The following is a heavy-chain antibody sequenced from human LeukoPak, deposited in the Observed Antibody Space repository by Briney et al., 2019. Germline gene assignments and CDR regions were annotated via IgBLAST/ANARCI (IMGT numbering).Heavy chain of an antibody. Sequence: ASVTDTSTASAYTFTTYYMHWVRQAPGQEGEGMGVINHSGGSTSYTQKFHGRVTMTRYTSTCTVYMDLTSLRSEDTAVYYCARGNSSGWYDDYYYYYGMDVWGQGTTVTVSS. CDR3: ARGNSSGWYDDYYYYYGMDV. D-gene: IGHD6-19*01. J-gene: IGHJ6*02. V-gene: IGHV1-46*01. CDR2: INHSGGST. CDR1: AYTFTTYY.